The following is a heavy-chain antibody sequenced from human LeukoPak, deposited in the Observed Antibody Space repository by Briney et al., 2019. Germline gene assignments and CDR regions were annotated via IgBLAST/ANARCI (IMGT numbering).Heavy chain of an antibody. J-gene: IGHJ4*02. D-gene: IGHD3-22*01. CDR3: AKQDSSGYYSTSGYFDY. CDR1: GFTFSSYA. Sequence: PGGSLRLSCAASGFTFSSYAMSWVRQAPGKGLEWVSAISGSGGSTYYADSVKGRFTISRDNSKNTLYLQMNSLRAEDTAVYYCAKQDSSGYYSTSGYFDYWSQGTLVTVSS. V-gene: IGHV3-23*01. CDR2: ISGSGGST.